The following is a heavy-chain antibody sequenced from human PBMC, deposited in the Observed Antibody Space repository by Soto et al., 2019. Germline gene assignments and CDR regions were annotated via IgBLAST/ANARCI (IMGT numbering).Heavy chain of an antibody. CDR2: IIPLFGTT. Sequence: QVQLVQSGAELQKPGSSVKVSCKASGGNFTNYGISWVRQAPGQGLEWMGGIIPLFGTTNYAQKFRGRVTVTADEYTSTAYMELNSLRSEDTAIYFCARARGTSWYNWFDPWGQGTLVTVSS. J-gene: IGHJ5*02. D-gene: IGHD6-13*01. CDR1: GGNFTNYG. V-gene: IGHV1-69*01. CDR3: ARARGTSWYNWFDP.